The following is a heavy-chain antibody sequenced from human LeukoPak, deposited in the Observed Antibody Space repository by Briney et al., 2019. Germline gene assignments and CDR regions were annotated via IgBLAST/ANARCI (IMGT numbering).Heavy chain of an antibody. D-gene: IGHD3-3*01. CDR2: ISYDGSNK. Sequence: GGSLRLSCAASPFTFSSYAMHWVRQAPGKGLEWVAVISYDGSNKYYADSVKGRFTISRDSSKNALYLQMNSLRAEDTAVYYCAREHNTYYDFWSGYSYGMDVWGQGTTVTVSS. CDR1: PFTFSSYA. J-gene: IGHJ6*02. CDR3: AREHNTYYDFWSGYSYGMDV. V-gene: IGHV3-30-3*01.